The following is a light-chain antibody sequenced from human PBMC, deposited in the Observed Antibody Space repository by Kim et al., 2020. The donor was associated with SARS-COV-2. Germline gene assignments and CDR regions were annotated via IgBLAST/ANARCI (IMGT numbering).Light chain of an antibody. CDR2: AAS. CDR3: QQTYSVPLT. V-gene: IGKV1-39*01. J-gene: IGKJ4*01. Sequence: SASVGDRVTVTCRASQSINNHLGWYQQKSGKAPKLLIYAASSLQSGVPSRFSGTGSGTDFTLTIISLQPEDFATYYCQQTYSVPLTFGGGTKVEI. CDR1: QSINNH.